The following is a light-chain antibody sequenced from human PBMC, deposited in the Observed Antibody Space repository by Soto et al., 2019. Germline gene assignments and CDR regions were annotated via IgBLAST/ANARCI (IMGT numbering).Light chain of an antibody. CDR3: SSYAGSNNYV. V-gene: IGLV2-8*01. CDR1: SSDIGDYNS. Sequence: QSVLTQPPSASGSPGQSVTISCTGTSSDIGDYNSVSWYQQHPGKAPKLIIYGVIKRPSGVPDRFSGSKSGNTASLTVSGLQAEDEADYYCSSYAGSNNYVFGTGTKGTVL. CDR2: GVI. J-gene: IGLJ1*01.